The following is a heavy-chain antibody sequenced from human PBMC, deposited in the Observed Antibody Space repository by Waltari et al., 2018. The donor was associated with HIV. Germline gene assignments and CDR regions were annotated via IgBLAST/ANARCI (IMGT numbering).Heavy chain of an antibody. CDR3: VGDRTSLTTGDFDS. V-gene: IGHV3-21*02. J-gene: IGHJ4*02. CDR2: ISRGSSFS. Sequence: ELVESGGGLFTPGQSLRLSCNASGIAFDLFTMTWVRQAPRRGLEWVASISRGSSFSYCSDAFKGRISNSRDNAQKSLFLQMNSLTADDTGLYFCVGDRTSLTTGDFDSWGQGVPVIVSS. CDR1: GIAFDLFT. D-gene: IGHD1-1*01.